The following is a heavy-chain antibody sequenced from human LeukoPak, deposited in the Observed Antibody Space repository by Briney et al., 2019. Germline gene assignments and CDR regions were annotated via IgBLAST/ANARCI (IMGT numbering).Heavy chain of an antibody. CDR2: ISAYNGNT. J-gene: IGHJ4*02. D-gene: IGHD3-16*02. V-gene: IGHV1-18*01. CDR1: GYTFTSYG. CDR3: ARDLGYDYVWGSYRPQYYFDY. Sequence: ASVKVSCKASGYTFTSYGISWVRQAPGQGLEWMVWISAYNGNTNYAQKLQGRVTMTTDTSTSTAYMELRSLRSDGTAVYYCARDLGYDYVWGSYRPQYYFDYWGQGTLVTVSS.